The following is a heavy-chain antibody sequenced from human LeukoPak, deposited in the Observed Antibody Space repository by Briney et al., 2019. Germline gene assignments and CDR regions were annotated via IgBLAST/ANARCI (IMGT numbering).Heavy chain of an antibody. J-gene: IGHJ6*02. D-gene: IGHD2-8*01. CDR3: AREGFSCTNGVCYTDYYYYYGMDV. Sequence: ASVKVSCTASGYTFTSYGISWVRQAPGQGLEWMGWISAYNGNTNYAQKLQGRVTMTTDTSTSTAYMELRSLRSDDTAVYYCAREGFSCTNGVCYTDYYYYYGMDVWGQGTTVTVSS. CDR2: ISAYNGNT. V-gene: IGHV1-18*01. CDR1: GYTFTSYG.